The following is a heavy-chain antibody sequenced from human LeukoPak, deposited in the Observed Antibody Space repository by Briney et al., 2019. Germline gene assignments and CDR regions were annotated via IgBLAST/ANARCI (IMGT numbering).Heavy chain of an antibody. CDR1: RFSLSSYA. Sequence: PGGSLRLSCVASRFSLSSYAMRWVRQAPGAGLEWVSPISDKCYWTQYAESVKGQFTISGDNSKNTLYLLMNSLRAEDTAVYYFASCDPCSGGSCYGLGYWGQGTLVTVSS. V-gene: IGHV3-23*01. CDR3: ASCDPCSGGSCYGLGY. CDR2: ISDKCYWT. D-gene: IGHD2-15*01. J-gene: IGHJ4*02.